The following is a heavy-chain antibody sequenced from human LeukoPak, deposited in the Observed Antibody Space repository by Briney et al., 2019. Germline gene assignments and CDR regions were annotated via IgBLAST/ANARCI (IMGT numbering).Heavy chain of an antibody. J-gene: IGHJ4*02. CDR2: IKSKTDGGTT. CDR1: GFTFSNAW. V-gene: IGHV3-15*01. Sequence: NPGGSLRLSCAASGFTFSNAWMSWVRQAPGKGLEWVGRIKSKTDGGTTDYAAPVKGRFTISRDDSKNTLYLQMNSLRAEDTAIYYCSSSLNILIDVEYVKWGPGTLVTVSS. CDR3: SSSLNILIDVEYVK. D-gene: IGHD2-15*01.